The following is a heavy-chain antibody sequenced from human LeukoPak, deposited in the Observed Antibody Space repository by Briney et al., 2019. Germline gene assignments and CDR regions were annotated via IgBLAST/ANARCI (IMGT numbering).Heavy chain of an antibody. CDR3: AREGNSGSSFDY. D-gene: IGHD1-26*01. Sequence: ASVKVSCKAPGYTFTGYYMHWVRQAPGQGLEWMGWINPNSGGTNYAQKFQGRVTMTRDTSISTAYMELSRLRSDDTAVYYCAREGNSGSSFDYWGQGTLVTVSS. V-gene: IGHV1-2*02. J-gene: IGHJ4*02. CDR1: GYTFTGYY. CDR2: INPNSGGT.